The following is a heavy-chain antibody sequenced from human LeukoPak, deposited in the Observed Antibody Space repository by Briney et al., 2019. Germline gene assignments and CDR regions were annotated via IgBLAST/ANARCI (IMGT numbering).Heavy chain of an antibody. CDR1: GFTFSAYY. V-gene: IGHV3-11*04. CDR2: ISGSGNTI. D-gene: IGHD2-8*01. Sequence: GGSLRLSCAASGFTFSAYYVSWVRQAPGPGLEWVSYISGSGNTIYSADSVKGRFTISRDNAKNSLYLQMNSLRAEDTAVYCCARMKNGDYWGQGTLVSLSS. CDR3: ARMKNGDY. J-gene: IGHJ4*02.